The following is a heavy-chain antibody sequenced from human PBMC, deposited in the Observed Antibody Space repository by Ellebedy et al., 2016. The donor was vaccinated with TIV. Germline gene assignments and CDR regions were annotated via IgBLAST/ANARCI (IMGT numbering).Heavy chain of an antibody. J-gene: IGHJ6*02. Sequence: GESLKISXSASGFTFSSYAMHWVRQAPGKGLEYVSAISSYGGSTYYADSVKGRFTISRDNSKNTLYLQMSSLRAEDTAVYYCVKTHPNYGMDVWGQGTTVTVSS. CDR3: VKTHPNYGMDV. V-gene: IGHV3-64D*06. CDR2: ISSYGGST. CDR1: GFTFSSYA.